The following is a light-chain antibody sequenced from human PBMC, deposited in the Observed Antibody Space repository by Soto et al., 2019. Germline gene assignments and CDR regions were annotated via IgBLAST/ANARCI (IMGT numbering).Light chain of an antibody. CDR3: SSFTTSNTYV. J-gene: IGLJ1*01. CDR1: SSDVGGYPY. CDR2: DVT. Sequence: QSALTQPASVSGSPGQSIAISCTGTSSDVGGYPYASWYQQHPGKAPKLMIYDVTNRPSGVSDRFSGSKSGNTASLTISGLQAEDEADYYCSSFTTSNTYVFGTGTKLTVL. V-gene: IGLV2-14*01.